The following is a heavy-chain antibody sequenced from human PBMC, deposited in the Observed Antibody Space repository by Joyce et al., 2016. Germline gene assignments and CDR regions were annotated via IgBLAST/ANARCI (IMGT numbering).Heavy chain of an antibody. V-gene: IGHV3-30*04. J-gene: IGHJ1*01. CDR3: ARGFGVAES. Sequence: QVQMVESGGGLVQPGASLRLSCAASLLTFNHYDSQWVRQPPGKGLEWVAAISNGATRINYADSVKGRFTISRYDSSNTIYLQMNGLRSEDSAVYFCARGFGVAESWGQGTLVIVSS. CDR2: ISNGATRI. CDR1: LLTFNHYD. D-gene: IGHD1-14*01.